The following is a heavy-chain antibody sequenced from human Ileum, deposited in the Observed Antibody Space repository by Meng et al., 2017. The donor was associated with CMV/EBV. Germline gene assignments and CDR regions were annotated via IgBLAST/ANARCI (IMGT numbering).Heavy chain of an antibody. CDR1: GFTFSDYY. CDR2: ISGRSSSI. Sequence: GGSLRLSCTASGFTFSDYYMTWIRQAPGKGLECLAYISGRSSSIFYTDSVKGRFTISRDNAKSSLYLEMNNVKVEDTAVYYCARSTLEIFDSSGHSHWDQGTLVTVSS. D-gene: IGHD3-22*01. J-gene: IGHJ1*01. V-gene: IGHV3-11*01. CDR3: ARSTLEIFDSSGHSH.